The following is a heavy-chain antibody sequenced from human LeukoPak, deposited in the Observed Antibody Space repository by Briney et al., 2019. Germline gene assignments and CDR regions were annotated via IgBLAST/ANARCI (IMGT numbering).Heavy chain of an antibody. CDR2: IIPIFGTA. CDR3: ARDGHSLENWFDP. D-gene: IGHD3-3*01. J-gene: IGHJ5*02. Sequence: ASVKVSCKASGGTFSSYAISWVRQAPGQGLEWMGGIIPIFGTANYAQKFQGRVTITTDESTSTAYMELSSLRSEDTAVYYCARDGHSLENWFDPWGQGTLVTVSS. V-gene: IGHV1-69*05. CDR1: GGTFSSYA.